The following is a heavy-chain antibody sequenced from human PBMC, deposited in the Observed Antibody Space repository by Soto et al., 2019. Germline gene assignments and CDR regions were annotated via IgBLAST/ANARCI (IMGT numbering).Heavy chain of an antibody. Sequence: QVQLQESGPGLVKPSGTLSLTCAVSGGSISSSNWWSWVRQPPGKGLEWIGEIYHSGSTNYNPSLTRRVTISVHKSKNQFSLKLSSVTAADTAVYYCARVAVGARGVDYWGQGTLVTVSS. CDR2: IYHSGST. J-gene: IGHJ4*02. V-gene: IGHV4-4*02. D-gene: IGHD1-26*01. CDR3: ARVAVGARGVDY. CDR1: GGSISSSNW.